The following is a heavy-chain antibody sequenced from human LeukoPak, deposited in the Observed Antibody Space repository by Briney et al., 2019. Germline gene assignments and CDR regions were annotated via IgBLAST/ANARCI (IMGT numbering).Heavy chain of an antibody. CDR2: IYSTGST. J-gene: IGHJ6*03. V-gene: IGHV4-4*07. Sequence: PSETLSLTCTVSGGSISGYYWSWLRQPAGKGLEWIGRIYSTGSTNYNPSLKSRVTMSVDTSKNQFSLRLRSVTAADTAGYFCAKDRGPLFGYMDVWAKGTTVTVSS. CDR1: GGSISGYY. D-gene: IGHD3-16*01. CDR3: AKDRGPLFGYMDV.